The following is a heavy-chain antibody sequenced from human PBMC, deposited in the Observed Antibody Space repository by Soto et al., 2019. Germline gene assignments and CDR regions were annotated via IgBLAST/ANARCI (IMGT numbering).Heavy chain of an antibody. J-gene: IGHJ4*02. CDR3: AREGWVGLSPPYSSSSWIIDY. V-gene: IGHV4-34*01. Sequence: SETLSLTCAVYGGSFSGYYWSWIRQPPGKGLEGIGEINHSGSTNYNPSLKSRVTISVETSKNQFSLKLSPVTAADTAVYYCAREGWVGLSPPYSSSSWIIDYWGQGTLVTVSS. CDR2: INHSGST. D-gene: IGHD6-6*01. CDR1: GGSFSGYY.